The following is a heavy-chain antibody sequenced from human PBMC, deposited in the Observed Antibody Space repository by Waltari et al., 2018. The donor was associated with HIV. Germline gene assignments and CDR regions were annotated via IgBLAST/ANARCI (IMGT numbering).Heavy chain of an antibody. J-gene: IGHJ6*02. CDR1: GGSFSGYY. Sequence: QVQLQQWGAGLLKPSETLSLTCAVYGGSFSGYYWSWIRQPPGKGLEWIGEINHRGSTNYTPSLESRVTISVDTSKNQCSLKLSSVPAANTAVYYGAGGVRLSGYDSSPAGRGMDVWGQGTTVTGSS. D-gene: IGHD5-12*01. V-gene: IGHV4-34*01. CDR2: INHRGST. CDR3: AGGVRLSGYDSSPAGRGMDV.